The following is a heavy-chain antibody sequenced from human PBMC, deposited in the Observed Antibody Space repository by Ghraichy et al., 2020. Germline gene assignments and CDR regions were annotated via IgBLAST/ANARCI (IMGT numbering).Heavy chain of an antibody. V-gene: IGHV4-34*01. Sequence: SETLSLTCAVYGGSFSGYYWSWIRQPPGKGLEWIGEINHSGSTNYNPSLKSRVTISVDTSKNQFSLKLSSVTAADTAVYYCARVRISGRSGWYSWGQGTLVTVSS. D-gene: IGHD6-19*01. J-gene: IGHJ4*02. CDR1: GGSFSGYY. CDR2: INHSGST. CDR3: ARVRISGRSGWYS.